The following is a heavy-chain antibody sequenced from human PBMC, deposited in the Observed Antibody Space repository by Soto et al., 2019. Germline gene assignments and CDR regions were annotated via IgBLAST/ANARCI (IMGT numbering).Heavy chain of an antibody. V-gene: IGHV4-4*02. CDR3: AITTRHFCTPDI. D-gene: IGHD2-2*01. Sequence: QVQLQEPGPRLVEPSETLSLTCAVSGGSITSDDWWTWVRQSPGKGLEWIGEVHHTGRSGSTNYNPSLSSRTRISIYTSKNQFSLRLYSVTAADTAMYYCAITTRHFCTPDIWGQGTTVTVSS. CDR1: GGSITSDDW. J-gene: IGHJ3*02. CDR2: VHHTGRSGST.